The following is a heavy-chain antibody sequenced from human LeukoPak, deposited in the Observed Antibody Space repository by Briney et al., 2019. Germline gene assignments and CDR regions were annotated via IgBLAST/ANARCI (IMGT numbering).Heavy chain of an antibody. Sequence: GGSLRLSCAASEFSVGSNYMTWVHQAPGKGLEWVSAIRGSGDRTHYADSVKGRFTISRDNSKNTLYLQMNSLRAEDTAVYYCAKDSKIVGATFRSYHYMDVWGKGTAVTVSS. CDR1: EFSVGSNY. V-gene: IGHV3-23*01. J-gene: IGHJ6*03. CDR3: AKDSKIVGATFRSYHYMDV. D-gene: IGHD1-26*01. CDR2: IRGSGDRT.